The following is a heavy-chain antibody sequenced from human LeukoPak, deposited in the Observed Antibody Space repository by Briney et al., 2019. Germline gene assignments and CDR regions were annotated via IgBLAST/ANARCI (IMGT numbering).Heavy chain of an antibody. CDR2: IYYSGST. V-gene: IGHV4-39*07. CDR1: GGSISSSSYY. J-gene: IGHJ4*02. Sequence: SETLSLTCTVSGGSISSSSYYWGWIRQPPGKGLEWIGSIYYSGSTYYNPSLKSRVTISVDTSKNQFSLKLSSVTAADTAVYYCASAPTLAVAWGQGTLVTVSS. D-gene: IGHD6-19*01. CDR3: ASAPTLAVA.